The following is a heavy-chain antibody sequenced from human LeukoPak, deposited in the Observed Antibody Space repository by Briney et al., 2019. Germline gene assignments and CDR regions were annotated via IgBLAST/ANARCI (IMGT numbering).Heavy chain of an antibody. CDR3: VKDKEVAVGTGVLDY. CDR2: IKGDGSST. J-gene: IGHJ4*02. V-gene: IGHV3-74*01. D-gene: IGHD5-12*01. CDR1: AFTFNNYW. Sequence: PGGSLRLSCVASAFTFNNYWMHWVRQAPGKGLVWVSRIKGDGSSTNYADSVRGRFTISRDNAKNSLYLQMSSLRGEDTAFYYCVKDKEVAVGTGVLDYWGQGTLVTVSS.